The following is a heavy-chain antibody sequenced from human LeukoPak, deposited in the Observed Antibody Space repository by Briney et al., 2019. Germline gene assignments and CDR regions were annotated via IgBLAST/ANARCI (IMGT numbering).Heavy chain of an antibody. D-gene: IGHD3-10*01. V-gene: IGHV3-23*01. J-gene: IGHJ4*02. CDR1: GLPFSNYA. CDR2: ISDTGHST. Sequence: GGSLRLSCAASGLPFSNYAMRWVRQAPGKGLEWVSAISDTGHSTYYADSVMGRFTISRDNAKNSLYLQMNSLRAEDTAVYYCARSPNYKGYFDYWGQGTLVTVSS. CDR3: ARSPNYKGYFDY.